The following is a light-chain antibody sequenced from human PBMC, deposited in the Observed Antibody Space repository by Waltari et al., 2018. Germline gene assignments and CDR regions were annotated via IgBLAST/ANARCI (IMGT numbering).Light chain of an antibody. J-gene: IGLJ1*01. CDR1: SSNIGGGYD. V-gene: IGLV1-40*01. CDR2: ANT. CDR3: QSYDSSLIGYV. Sequence: QSVLTQPPSVSGAPGQSVTISCTGTSSNIGGGYDAHWYQHVPGTAPKLLIFANTMRPSGVPDRVSASKSGASASLAISGLQAEDEADYYCQSYDSSLIGYVFGKGTKVTVL.